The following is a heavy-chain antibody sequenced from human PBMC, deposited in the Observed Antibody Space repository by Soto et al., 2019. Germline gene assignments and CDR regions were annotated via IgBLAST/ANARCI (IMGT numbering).Heavy chain of an antibody. V-gene: IGHV3-30-3*01. CDR1: GFTFSSYA. J-gene: IGHJ6*02. Sequence: QVQLVESGGGVVQPGRSLRLSCAASGFTFSSYAMHWVRQAPGKGLEWVAVISYDGSNKYYADSVKGRFTISRDNSKNTLDLQMNSLRAEDTAVYYCARIEDTAMVTPYYYGMDVWGQGTTVTVSS. CDR2: ISYDGSNK. D-gene: IGHD5-18*01. CDR3: ARIEDTAMVTPYYYGMDV.